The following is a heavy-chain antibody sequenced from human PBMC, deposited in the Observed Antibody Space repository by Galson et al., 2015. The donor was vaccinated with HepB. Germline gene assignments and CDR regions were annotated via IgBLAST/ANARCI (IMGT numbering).Heavy chain of an antibody. V-gene: IGHV1-3*01. Sequence: ASGYTFSHNPMHWVRQAPGQRFEWMGWINAANGYARYSQRFRGRVTLTSDTSAHTVYMELSSLRSEDTAVYYCARVRGDGYNWANDYWGQGTLVTVSS. CDR2: INAANGYA. J-gene: IGHJ4*02. CDR1: GYTFSHNP. CDR3: ARVRGDGYNWANDY. D-gene: IGHD5-24*01.